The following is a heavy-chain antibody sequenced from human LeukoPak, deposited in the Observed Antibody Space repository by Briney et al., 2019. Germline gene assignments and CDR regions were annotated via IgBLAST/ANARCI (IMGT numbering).Heavy chain of an antibody. Sequence: PSETLSLTCTVSGGSIDSYYWSWIRQPPGKGLEWIGYIYYTGSTEYHPSLNSGITITLDTSKNQFSLKPTSVTAADTAVYYCARVYQSAEYYFDYWGQGDLVSVSS. CDR1: GGSIDSYY. CDR2: IYYTGST. V-gene: IGHV4-59*01. CDR3: ARVYQSAEYYFDY. J-gene: IGHJ4*02. D-gene: IGHD2-2*01.